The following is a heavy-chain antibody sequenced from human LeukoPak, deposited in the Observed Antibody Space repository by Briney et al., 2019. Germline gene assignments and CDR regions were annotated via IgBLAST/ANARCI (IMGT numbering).Heavy chain of an antibody. J-gene: IGHJ4*02. CDR1: GGSISSYF. CDR2: IYYSGST. CDR3: ARAAGTYYFDY. Sequence: SETLSLTCTVSGGSISSYFWSWIRQPPGKGLEWIGYIYYSGSTNYNPSLKSRVTISVDTSKNQFSLKLSSVTAADTAVYYCARAAGTYYFDYWGQGTLVTVSS. D-gene: IGHD6-19*01. V-gene: IGHV4-59*01.